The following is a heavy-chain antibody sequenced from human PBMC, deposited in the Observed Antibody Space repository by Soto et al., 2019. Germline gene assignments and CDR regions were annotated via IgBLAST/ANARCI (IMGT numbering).Heavy chain of an antibody. CDR1: CGSISTVGHY. J-gene: IGHJ4*02. CDR2: IYHTGST. Sequence: TLSLTCSVSCGSISTVGHYGTWIRQPPGKGLEWIGSIYHTGSTYYSKSLRSRLTMSVDTSKSQFSLSLSSVTAADTAVYYCARATGTLRSRNCDYWGQGSLVTVS. V-gene: IGHV4-31*03. D-gene: IGHD1-1*01. CDR3: ARATGTLRSRNCDY.